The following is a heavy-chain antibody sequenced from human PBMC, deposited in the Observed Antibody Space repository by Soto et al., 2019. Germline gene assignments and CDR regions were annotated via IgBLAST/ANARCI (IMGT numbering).Heavy chain of an antibody. CDR2: INPRSGGT. CDR1: GYTFTGNY. D-gene: IGHD2-21*02. CDR3: VRGGGVDVVTPTRVVFDY. V-gene: IGHV1-2*02. Sequence: QVQLVQSGAEVKKPGASVKVSCKASGYTFTGNYIHWVRQAHGQGREWMAWINPRSGGTDYAQKFQGRVTITRDTSITTAYLDLSRLTSDDTAMYYCVRGGGVDVVTPTRVVFDYWGQGTLLTVSS. J-gene: IGHJ4*02.